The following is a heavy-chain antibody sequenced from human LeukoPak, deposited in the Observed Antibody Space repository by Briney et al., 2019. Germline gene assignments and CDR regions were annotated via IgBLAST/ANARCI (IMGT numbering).Heavy chain of an antibody. CDR3: ASGPWYYYDSSGYYPPFDY. Sequence: ASVKVPCKASGGTFSSYAISWVRQAPGQGLEWMGGIIPIFGTANYAQKFQGRVTITTDESTSTAYMELSSLRSEDTAVYYCASGPWYYYDSSGYYPPFDYWGQGTLVTVSS. CDR1: GGTFSSYA. D-gene: IGHD3-22*01. CDR2: IIPIFGTA. V-gene: IGHV1-69*05. J-gene: IGHJ4*02.